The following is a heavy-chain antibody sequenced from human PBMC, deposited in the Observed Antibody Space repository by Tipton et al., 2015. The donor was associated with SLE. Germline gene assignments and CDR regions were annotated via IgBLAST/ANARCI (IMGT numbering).Heavy chain of an antibody. Sequence: TLSLTCAVYGGSFSGYYWSWIRQPPGKGLEWIGEINHSGSTNYNPSLKSRVTISLDTSKNQFSLRLSSVTAADTAVYYCARGLSGYSISWFYYCYGMDVWRQGTAVTVSS. CDR3: ARGLSGYSISWFYYCYGMDV. CDR2: INHSGST. CDR1: GGSFSGYY. J-gene: IGHJ6*02. V-gene: IGHV4-34*01. D-gene: IGHD6-13*01.